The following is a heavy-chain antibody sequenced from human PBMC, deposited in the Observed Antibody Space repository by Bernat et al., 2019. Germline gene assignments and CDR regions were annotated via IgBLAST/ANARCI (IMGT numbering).Heavy chain of an antibody. V-gene: IGHV3-11*05. J-gene: IGHJ4*02. CDR2: ISSSSSYT. CDR1: GFTFSDYY. CDR3: AKDKAAATTY. Sequence: QVQLVESGGGLVKPGGSLRLSCAASGFTFSDYYMSWIRQAPGKGLEWVSYISSSSSYTNYADSVKGRFTISRDNSKNTLYLQMNSLRAEDTAVYYCAKDKAAATTYWGQGTLVTVSS. D-gene: IGHD6-13*01.